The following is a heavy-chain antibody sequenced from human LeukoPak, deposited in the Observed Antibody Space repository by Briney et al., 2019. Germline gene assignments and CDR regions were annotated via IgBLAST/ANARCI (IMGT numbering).Heavy chain of an antibody. J-gene: IGHJ4*02. CDR3: ARENNCSGGSCPLDY. CDR2: ISGSGTYI. Sequence: PGGSLRLSCAASEFTFSSYGMHWVRQAPGKGLEWVSSISGSGTYIYYADSMKGRFTISRDNAKNSLYLQMNSLRAEDTAVYYCARENNCSGGSCPLDYWGQGTLVTVSS. V-gene: IGHV3-21*01. CDR1: EFTFSSYG. D-gene: IGHD2-15*01.